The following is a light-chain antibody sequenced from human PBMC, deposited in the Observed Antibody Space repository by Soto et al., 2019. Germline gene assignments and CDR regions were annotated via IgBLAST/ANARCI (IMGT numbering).Light chain of an antibody. CDR2: DAS. J-gene: IGKJ2*01. CDR3: QQYHGFPDT. V-gene: IGKV1-5*01. Sequence: DIQMTQSSSTLSASVGDRVSVTCRASQSIRYWLAWHQQKPGKAPQVLIYDASTLQKGVPSRFSGSGFGTEFTLNISSLQPDDFATYYCQQYHGFPDTFGQGTKVEIK. CDR1: QSIRYW.